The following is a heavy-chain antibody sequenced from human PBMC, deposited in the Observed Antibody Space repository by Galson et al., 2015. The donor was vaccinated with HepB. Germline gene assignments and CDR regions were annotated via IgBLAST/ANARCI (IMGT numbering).Heavy chain of an antibody. D-gene: IGHD6-6*01. Sequence: SLRLSCAASGFTFSSYGMHWVRQAPGKGLEWVAVISYDGSNKYYADSVKGRFTISRDNSKNTLYLQMNSLRAEDTAVYYCAALSDRSSSKPHDYWGQGTLVPLPS. CDR3: AALSDRSSSKPHDY. CDR2: ISYDGSNK. J-gene: IGHJ4*02. CDR1: GFTFSSYG. V-gene: IGHV3-30*03.